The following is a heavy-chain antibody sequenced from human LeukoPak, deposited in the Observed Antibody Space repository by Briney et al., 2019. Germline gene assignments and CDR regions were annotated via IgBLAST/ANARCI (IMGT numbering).Heavy chain of an antibody. J-gene: IGHJ3*01. CDR3: ARDAPLGSGPTDGFDL. CDR2: IHHRGNS. Sequence: PSETLSLTCAVSGYSITSGYYWAWIRQPPGKGLEFIGSIHHRGNSYYNPSLKSRVTISPDTSKNHLSLILTSVTAADTAVYYCARDAPLGSGPTDGFDLWGQGTLVTVSS. CDR1: GYSITSGYY. V-gene: IGHV4-38-2*01. D-gene: IGHD2-15*01.